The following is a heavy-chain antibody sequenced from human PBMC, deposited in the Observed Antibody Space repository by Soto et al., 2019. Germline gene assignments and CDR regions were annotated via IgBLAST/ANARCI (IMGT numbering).Heavy chain of an antibody. CDR2: ISYDGSNK. V-gene: IGHV3-30-3*01. J-gene: IGHJ4*02. D-gene: IGHD3-9*01. Sequence: PWCSLRLSCASSGFTFSIYAMHGVRQAPGKGLEWVAVISYDGSNKYYADSVKGRFTISRDNSKNTLYLQMNSLRAEDTAVYYCARDFSSYDILTGLYWGQGTLVTVSS. CDR3: ARDFSSYDILTGLY. CDR1: GFTFSIYA.